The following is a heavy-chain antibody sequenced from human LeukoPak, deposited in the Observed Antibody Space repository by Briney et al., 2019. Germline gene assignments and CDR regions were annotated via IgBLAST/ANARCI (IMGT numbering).Heavy chain of an antibody. CDR2: ISSSGSTI. V-gene: IGHV3-48*03. D-gene: IGHD5-18*01. CDR1: GFTFSSYE. CDR3: ARAGQLWFHFDY. J-gene: IGHJ4*02. Sequence: TGGSLRLSCAASGFTFSSYEMNWVRKAPGKGLEWVSHISSSGSTIYYADSVKGRFTISRDNAKNSLYLQMNSLRAEDTAVYYCARAGQLWFHFDYWGQGTLVTVSS.